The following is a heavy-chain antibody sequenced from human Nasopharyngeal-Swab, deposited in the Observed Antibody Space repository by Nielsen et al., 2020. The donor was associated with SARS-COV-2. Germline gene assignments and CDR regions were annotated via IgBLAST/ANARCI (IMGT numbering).Heavy chain of an antibody. D-gene: IGHD4-17*01. CDR2: ISSSSSYI. CDR3: ARTRSPYGDYVDFDY. Sequence: GESLKISCAASGFTFSSYSMNWVRQAPGKGLERVSSISSSSSYIYYADSVKGRFTISRDNAKNSLYLQMNSLRAEDTAVYYCARTRSPYGDYVDFDYWGQGTLVTVSS. V-gene: IGHV3-21*01. J-gene: IGHJ4*02. CDR1: GFTFSSYS.